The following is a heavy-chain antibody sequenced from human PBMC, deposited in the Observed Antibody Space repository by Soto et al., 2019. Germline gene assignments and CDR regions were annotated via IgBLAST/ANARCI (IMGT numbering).Heavy chain of an antibody. D-gene: IGHD6-19*01. CDR2: IYYSGST. CDR3: ARRVGGGWYNSHGNWFDP. V-gene: IGHV4-39*01. Sequence: SETLSLTSAVSGGSISSSSYYWGWIRQPPGKGLEWIGSIYYSGSTYYNPSLKSRVTISVDTSKNQFSLKLSSVTAADTAVYYCARRVGGGWYNSHGNWFDPWGQGTLVTVSS. J-gene: IGHJ5*02. CDR1: GGSISSSSYY.